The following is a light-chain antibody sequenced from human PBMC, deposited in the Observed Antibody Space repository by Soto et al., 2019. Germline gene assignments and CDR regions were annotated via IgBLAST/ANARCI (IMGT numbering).Light chain of an antibody. J-gene: IGLJ2*01. CDR3: SSYTRSVTVYV. Sequence: QSALTQPASVSGSPGQSITISCTGTSSDVGDYNYVSWYQQHPGKAPKLMIYDVSNRPSGVSDRFSGSKSGNTASLSISGLQAEDEADYYCSSYTRSVTVYVFGGGTKLTVL. CDR1: SSDVGDYNY. CDR2: DVS. V-gene: IGLV2-14*01.